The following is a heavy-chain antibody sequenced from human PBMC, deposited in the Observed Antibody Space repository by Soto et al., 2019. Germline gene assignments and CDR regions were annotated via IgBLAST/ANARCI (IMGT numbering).Heavy chain of an antibody. Sequence: GGSLRLSCAASGFTFGTYAMNWVRQAPGKGLEWVSTISGTGGATYYADSVKGRFTISRDNSKNTLYLQMNSLRTEDTAVYYCAKDGYTSTWYHFDYWGQGTLVTVSS. CDR1: GFTFGTYA. CDR2: ISGTGGAT. J-gene: IGHJ4*02. D-gene: IGHD6-13*01. V-gene: IGHV3-23*01. CDR3: AKDGYTSTWYHFDY.